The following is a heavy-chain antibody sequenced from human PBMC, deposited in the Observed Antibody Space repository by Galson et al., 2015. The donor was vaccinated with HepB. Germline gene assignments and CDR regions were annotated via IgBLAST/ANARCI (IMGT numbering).Heavy chain of an antibody. CDR2: INQDGSEK. V-gene: IGHV3-7*01. CDR1: GFTFNSYW. D-gene: IGHD3-16*01. J-gene: IGHJ6*03. Sequence: SLRLSCAASGFTFNSYWMSWVRQAPGKGLEWVANINQDGSEKSYVDSVKGRFTISRDNAKNSLYLQMNSLRAEDTAVYYCARVGVNYYYYYMDVWGKGTTVTVSS. CDR3: ARVGVNYYYYYMDV.